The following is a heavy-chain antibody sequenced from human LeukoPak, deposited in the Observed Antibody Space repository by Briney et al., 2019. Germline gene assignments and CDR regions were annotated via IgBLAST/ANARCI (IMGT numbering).Heavy chain of an antibody. D-gene: IGHD6-13*01. CDR3: ARGTYSSIWYVNWFDP. J-gene: IGHJ5*02. Sequence: GGSLRLSCAASGFNFSSYEMNWVRQAPGKGLEWVSSISSSGNYIYYADSVKGRFTISRDNAKNSLYLQMNSLRAEDTAVYYCARGTYSSIWYVNWFDPWGQGTLVTVSS. CDR2: ISSSGNYI. V-gene: IGHV3-21*01. CDR1: GFNFSSYE.